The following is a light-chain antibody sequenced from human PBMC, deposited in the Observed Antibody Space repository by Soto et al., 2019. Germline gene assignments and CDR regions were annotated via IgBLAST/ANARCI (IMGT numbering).Light chain of an antibody. CDR2: DAS. J-gene: IGKJ4*01. V-gene: IGKV3-11*01. CDR1: QSVRSY. Sequence: EIVLTQSPATLSLSPGERATLSCRASQSVRSYLAWYQQKPGQAPRLLIYDASNRATGIPARFSGSGSGTDFSLTISSVEPEDLTVYYCQQRRNWVSFGGLTKVE. CDR3: QQRRNWVS.